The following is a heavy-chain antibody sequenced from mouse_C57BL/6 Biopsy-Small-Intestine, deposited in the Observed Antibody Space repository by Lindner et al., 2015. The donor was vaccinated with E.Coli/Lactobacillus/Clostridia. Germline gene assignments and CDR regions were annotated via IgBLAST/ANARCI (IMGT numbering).Heavy chain of an antibody. J-gene: IGHJ2*01. Sequence: VQLQESGTELVKPGDSVNMSCKTSGYTPSRHWLSWVKQRPGQGLEWIGDIYPGGGVTNYNERFKTKATLTVDSSSRTAYIHLSSLTSEDSAVYYCAREELPRPFDYWGQGTTLTVSS. CDR2: IYPGGGVT. V-gene: IGHV1-55*01. CDR1: GYTPSRHW. D-gene: IGHD2-12*01. CDR3: AREELPRPFDY.